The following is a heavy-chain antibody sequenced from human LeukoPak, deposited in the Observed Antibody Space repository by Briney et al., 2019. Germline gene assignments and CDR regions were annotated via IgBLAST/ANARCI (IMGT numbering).Heavy chain of an antibody. J-gene: IGHJ6*02. CDR2: INHSGST. Sequence: SETLSLTCAVYGGSFSGYYWSWIRQPPGKGLEWIGEINHSGSTNYNPSLKSRVTTSVDTSKNQFSLKLSSVTAADTAVYYCARGGYCSSTSCHTLDYYYYYGMDVWGQGTTVTVSS. D-gene: IGHD2-2*02. CDR1: GGSFSGYY. V-gene: IGHV4-34*01. CDR3: ARGGYCSSTSCHTLDYYYYYGMDV.